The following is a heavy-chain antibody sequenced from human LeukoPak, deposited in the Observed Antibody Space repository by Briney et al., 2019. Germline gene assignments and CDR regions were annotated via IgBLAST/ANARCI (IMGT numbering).Heavy chain of an antibody. V-gene: IGHV7-4-1*02. CDR3: AGLAGSGYHLNDY. D-gene: IGHD3-22*01. CDR1: GGTFSSYA. J-gene: IGHJ4*02. CDR2: INTNTGNP. Sequence: GASVTVSCKASGGTFSSYAISWVRQAPGQGLEWMGWINTNTGNPTYAQGFTGRFVFSLDTSVSTAYLQISSLKAEDTAVYYCAGLAGSGYHLNDYWGQGTLVTVSS.